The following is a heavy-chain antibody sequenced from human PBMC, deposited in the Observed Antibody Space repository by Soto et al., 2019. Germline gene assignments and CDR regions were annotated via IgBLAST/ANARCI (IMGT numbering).Heavy chain of an antibody. CDR2: ISAYNGNT. CDR3: ARDTGTYYYDSSGQEAFDI. V-gene: IGHV1-18*01. D-gene: IGHD3-22*01. Sequence: ASVKVSCKASGYTFTSYGISWVRQAPGQGLEWMGWISAYNGNTNYAQKLQGRVTMTTDTSTSTAYMELRSLRSDDTAVYYCARDTGTYYYDSSGQEAFDIWGQRTMVTVSS. J-gene: IGHJ3*02. CDR1: GYTFTSYG.